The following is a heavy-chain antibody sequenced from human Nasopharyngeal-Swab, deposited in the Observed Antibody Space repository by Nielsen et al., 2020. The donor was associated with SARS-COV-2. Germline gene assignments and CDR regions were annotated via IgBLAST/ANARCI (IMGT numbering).Heavy chain of an antibody. D-gene: IGHD3-3*01. CDR1: GFTFNNYN. J-gene: IGHJ6*02. CDR2: ISSSSSYI. Sequence: GESLKISCAVSGFTFNNYNFNWVRQAPGKGLEWVSSISSSSSYIYYADSVKGRFTISRDNAKNSLYLQMNSLRAEDTAVYYCVRDGLDYDFWSAYFMDVWGQGTTVTVS. V-gene: IGHV3-21*01. CDR3: VRDGLDYDFWSAYFMDV.